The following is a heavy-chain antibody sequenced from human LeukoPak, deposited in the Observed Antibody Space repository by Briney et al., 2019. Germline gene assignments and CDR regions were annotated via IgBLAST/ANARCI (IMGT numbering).Heavy chain of an antibody. CDR2: INPNSGGT. V-gene: IGHV1-2*02. CDR3: ARVPGYSYGYTIDY. Sequence: ASVKVSFKASGYTFTGYYMHWVRQAPGQGLEWMGWINPNSGGTNYAQKFQGRVTMTRDTSISTAYMELSRLRSDDTAVYYCARVPGYSYGYTIDYWGQGTLVTVSS. CDR1: GYTFTGYY. D-gene: IGHD5-18*01. J-gene: IGHJ4*02.